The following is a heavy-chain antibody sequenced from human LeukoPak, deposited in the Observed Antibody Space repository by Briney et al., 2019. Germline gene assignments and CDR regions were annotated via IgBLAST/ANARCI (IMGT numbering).Heavy chain of an antibody. D-gene: IGHD3-3*01. V-gene: IGHV1-18*01. CDR1: GYTFTSYG. Sequence: ASVKVSCKASGYTFTSYGISWVRQAPGQGLEWMGWISAYNGNTNYAQKLQGRVTMTTDTSTSTAYMELRSLRSDDTAVYYCARKYDFWSGSLPFDYWGQGTLVTVSS. CDR2: ISAYNGNT. J-gene: IGHJ4*02. CDR3: ARKYDFWSGSLPFDY.